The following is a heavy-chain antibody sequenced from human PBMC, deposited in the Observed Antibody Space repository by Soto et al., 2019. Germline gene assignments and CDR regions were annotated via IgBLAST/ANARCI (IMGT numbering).Heavy chain of an antibody. D-gene: IGHD3-10*01. CDR2: IWYDGSNK. V-gene: IGHV3-33*01. J-gene: IGHJ4*02. Sequence: QVQLVESGGGVVQPGRSLRLSCAASGFTFSSYGMHWVRQAPGKGLEWVAVIWYDGSNKYYADSVKGRFTISRDNSKNTLYLQMNSLRAEDTAVYYCARWGDYGSGSYAPHDYWGQGTLVTVSS. CDR1: GFTFSSYG. CDR3: ARWGDYGSGSYAPHDY.